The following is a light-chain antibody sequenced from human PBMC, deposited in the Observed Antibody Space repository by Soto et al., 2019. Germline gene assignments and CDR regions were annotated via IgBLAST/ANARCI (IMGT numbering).Light chain of an antibody. CDR1: QSVTSSY. V-gene: IGKV3-20*01. Sequence: EVVVTQSPGTLSLSPGERATLSCRASQSVTSSYLAWYQQKPGQAPRLLIYGASSRATGIPDRFSGSGSGTDFTLPIRSLEPEDFALYYCQHYGSSPYTFGQWTKVDTK. CDR2: GAS. J-gene: IGKJ2*01. CDR3: QHYGSSPYT.